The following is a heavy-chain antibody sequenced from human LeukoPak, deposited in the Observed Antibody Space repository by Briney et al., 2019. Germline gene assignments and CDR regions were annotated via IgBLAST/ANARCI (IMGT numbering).Heavy chain of an antibody. D-gene: IGHD2-2*01. J-gene: IGHJ3*02. V-gene: IGHV4-39*07. CDR2: IYHSGST. CDR3: ARDLGIPAAMPSPEQDAFDI. CDR1: GDSISSSSYY. Sequence: SETLSLTCTVSGDSISSSSYYWGWIRQPPGKGLEWIGSIYHSGSTYYNPSLKSRVTISVDTSKNQFSLKLSSVTAADTAVYYCARDLGIPAAMPSPEQDAFDIWGQGTMVTVSS.